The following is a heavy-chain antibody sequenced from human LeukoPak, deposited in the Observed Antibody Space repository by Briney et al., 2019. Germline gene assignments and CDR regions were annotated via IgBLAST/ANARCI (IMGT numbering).Heavy chain of an antibody. J-gene: IGHJ4*02. V-gene: IGHV3-11*01. CDR2: ISSSGSTI. CDR1: GFTFSDYY. D-gene: IGHD6-19*01. Sequence: KTGGSLRLSCAASGFTFSDYYMSGIRQAPGKGLEWVSYISSSGSTIYYADSVKGRFTISRDNAKNSLYLQMNSLRAEDTAVYYCARDLVAVAGRDYWGQGTLVTVSS. CDR3: ARDLVAVAGRDY.